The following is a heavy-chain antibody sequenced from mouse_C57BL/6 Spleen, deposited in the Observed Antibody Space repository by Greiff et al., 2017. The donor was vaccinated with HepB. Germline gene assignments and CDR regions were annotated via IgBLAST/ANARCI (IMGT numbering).Heavy chain of an antibody. D-gene: IGHD4-1*01. J-gene: IGHJ2*01. CDR3: ARRAQYWDEDY. V-gene: IGHV1-9*01. CDR1: GYTFTGYW. Sequence: QVQLKESGAELLKPGASVKLSCKATGYTFTGYWIEWVKQRPGPGLEWIGEILPGSGSTNYHEKFKGKATFTADTSSNTAYMQLSSLTTEDSAIYYCARRAQYWDEDYWGQGTTLTVSS. CDR2: ILPGSGST.